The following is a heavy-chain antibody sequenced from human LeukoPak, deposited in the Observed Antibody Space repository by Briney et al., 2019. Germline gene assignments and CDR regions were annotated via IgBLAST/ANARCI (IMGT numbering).Heavy chain of an antibody. CDR3: AREGVQTTVDAFDI. V-gene: IGHV3-30*19. J-gene: IGHJ3*02. CDR2: ISHDGSDK. CDR1: GLTFSSYG. D-gene: IGHD4-17*01. Sequence: GGSLRLSCAASGLTFSSYGMHWVRQAPGKGLEWLSVISHDGSDKNNADSVKGRFIISRDNSKNTIYLQLNSLRPEDTAMYYCAREGVQTTVDAFDIWGLGTMVIVSS.